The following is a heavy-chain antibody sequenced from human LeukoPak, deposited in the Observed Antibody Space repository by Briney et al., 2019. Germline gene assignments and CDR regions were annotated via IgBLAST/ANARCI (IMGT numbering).Heavy chain of an antibody. Sequence: GGSLRLSCAASGFTFSSYEMNWVRQAPGKGLEWVSAISGSGANTYYADSVKGRFTISRDNSKNTLYLQMNSLRAEDTAVYYCAKDFKGLTIVAAGSFDYWGQGTLVTVSS. CDR3: AKDFKGLTIVAAGSFDY. J-gene: IGHJ4*02. CDR1: GFTFSSYE. D-gene: IGHD6-13*01. V-gene: IGHV3-23*01. CDR2: ISGSGANT.